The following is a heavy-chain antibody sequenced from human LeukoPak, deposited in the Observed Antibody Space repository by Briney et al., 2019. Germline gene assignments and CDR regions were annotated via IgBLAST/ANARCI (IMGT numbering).Heavy chain of an antibody. D-gene: IGHD2-2*01. CDR1: GGSISSYS. CDR2: IYTSGST. V-gene: IGHV4-4*07. J-gene: IGHJ4*02. Sequence: SETLSLTCTVSGGSISSYSWTWIRQPAGKGLEWIGRIYTSGSTDYNPSLKSRVTMSVDTSKNQFSLKLASVTAADTAVYYCASTALGYCSSTSCFRPEDYWGQGTLVTVSS. CDR3: ASTALGYCSSTSCFRPEDY.